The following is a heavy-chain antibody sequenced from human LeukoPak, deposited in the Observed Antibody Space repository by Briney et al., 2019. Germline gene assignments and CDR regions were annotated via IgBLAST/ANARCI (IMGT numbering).Heavy chain of an antibody. CDR3: ARDGFCHF. D-gene: IGHD3-3*01. Sequence: GGSLRLSCAASGFIFKNFSMNWVRQAPGKGLEWVAYISSSGDTTYYADSVKGRFTISRDNAENSLHLQMNSLRVDDSALYYCARDGFCHFWGQGTLVTVSS. V-gene: IGHV3-48*04. CDR1: GFIFKNFS. CDR2: ISSSGDTT. J-gene: IGHJ4*02.